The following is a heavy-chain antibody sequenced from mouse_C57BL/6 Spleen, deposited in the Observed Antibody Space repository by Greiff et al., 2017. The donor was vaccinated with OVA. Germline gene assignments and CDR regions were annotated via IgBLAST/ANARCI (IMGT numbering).Heavy chain of an antibody. CDR2: IYPGSGST. CDR1: GYTFTSYW. Sequence: QVQLKQPGAELVKPGASVKMSCKASGYTFTSYWITWVKQRPGQGLEWIGDIYPGSGSTNYNEKFKSKATLTVDTSSSTAYMQLSSLTSEDSAVYYGEREDLLWSNYYAMDYWGQGTSVTVSS. J-gene: IGHJ4*01. CDR3: EREDLLWSNYYAMDY. V-gene: IGHV1-55*01. D-gene: IGHD2-1*01.